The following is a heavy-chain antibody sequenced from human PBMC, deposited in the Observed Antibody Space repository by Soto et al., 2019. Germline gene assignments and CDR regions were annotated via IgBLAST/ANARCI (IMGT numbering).Heavy chain of an antibody. CDR2: ISAYNGNT. CDR1: GYTFAIYG. CDR3: ARDSQYYDFWSGYHNYMDV. Sequence: GALVKVCCKASGYTFAIYGSIWVRQAQRQGLEWMGWISAYNGNTNYAQKLQGRVTMTTDTSTSTAYMELRSLRSDDTAVYYCARDSQYYDFWSGYHNYMDVWGKGTTVTVSS. V-gene: IGHV1-18*01. J-gene: IGHJ6*03. D-gene: IGHD3-3*01.